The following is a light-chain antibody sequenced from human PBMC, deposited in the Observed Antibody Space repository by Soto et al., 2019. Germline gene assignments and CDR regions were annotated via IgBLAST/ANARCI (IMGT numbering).Light chain of an antibody. Sequence: DIQMTQSPSTLSASVGDSVTITCRASQSLSSRLAWYQQKSGKAPNLLIYKASSLGSGVPSRFSGSGSGTEVTLTISGLQPDDFATYYCQQYNGGWTFGQGTKVEIK. CDR3: QQYNGGWT. CDR2: KAS. CDR1: QSLSSR. J-gene: IGKJ1*01. V-gene: IGKV1-5*03.